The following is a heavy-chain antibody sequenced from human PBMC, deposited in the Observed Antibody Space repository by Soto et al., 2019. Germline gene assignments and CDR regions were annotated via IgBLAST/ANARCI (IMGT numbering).Heavy chain of an antibody. CDR1: GFTFSSYA. V-gene: IGHV3-30-3*01. J-gene: IGHJ4*02. CDR2: ISYDGSNK. Sequence: GGSLRLSCEASGFTFSSYAMHWVRQAPGKGRGWVAVISYDGSNKYYPDSVKGRFTISRDNSKNTLYLQMNSLRAEDTAVYYCARVVVAVADNEDYWGQGTLVTVSS. CDR3: ARVVVAVADNEDY. D-gene: IGHD6-19*01.